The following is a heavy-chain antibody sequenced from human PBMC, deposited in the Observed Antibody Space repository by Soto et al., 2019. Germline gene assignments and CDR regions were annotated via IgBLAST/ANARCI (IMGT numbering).Heavy chain of an antibody. D-gene: IGHD2-21*01. Sequence: QVQLVESGGGVVQPGRSLRLSCAASGFTFSSYGMHWVRQAPGKGLEWVAVISYDGSNKYYADSVKGRFTISRDNSKNTLDLQMNSLRAEDTAVYYCVGLGETGYCDDWGQGTLVTVSS. J-gene: IGHJ4*02. V-gene: IGHV3-30-3*01. CDR3: VGLGETGYCDD. CDR2: ISYDGSNK. CDR1: GFTFSSYG.